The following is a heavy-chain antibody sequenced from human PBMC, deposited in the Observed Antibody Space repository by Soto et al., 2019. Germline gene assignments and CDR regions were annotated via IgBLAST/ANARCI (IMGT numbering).Heavy chain of an antibody. D-gene: IGHD5-12*01. J-gene: IGHJ4*02. CDR3: AKRSGFDSGLFDY. V-gene: IGHV3-23*01. Sequence: EVQLLESGGGLVQPGGSLRLSCAVSGVTFTKYAMSWVRQAPGKGLEWVSAISGSGSATHYADSVKGRFTISRDNSKNTLSLHMNSLRVEDTAIYFCAKRSGFDSGLFDYWGQGTLVTVSS. CDR1: GVTFTKYA. CDR2: ISGSGSAT.